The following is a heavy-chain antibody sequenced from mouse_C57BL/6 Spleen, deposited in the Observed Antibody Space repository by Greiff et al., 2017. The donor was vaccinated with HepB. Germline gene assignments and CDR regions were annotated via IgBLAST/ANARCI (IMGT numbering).Heavy chain of an antibody. J-gene: IGHJ1*03. CDR2: IRLKSDNYAT. CDR3: TNYYGSSPWYFDV. Sequence: DVKLVESGGGLVQPGGSMKLSCVASGFTFSNYWMNWVRQSPEKGLEWVAQIRLKSDNYATHYAESVKGRFTISRDDSKSSVYLQMNNLRAEDTGIYYCTNYYGSSPWYFDVWGTGTTVTVSS. V-gene: IGHV6-3*01. D-gene: IGHD1-1*01. CDR1: GFTFSNYW.